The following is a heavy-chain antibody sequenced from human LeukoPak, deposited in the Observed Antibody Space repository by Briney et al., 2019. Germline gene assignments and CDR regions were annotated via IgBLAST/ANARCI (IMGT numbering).Heavy chain of an antibody. D-gene: IGHD3-22*01. CDR3: TRYTYYYDSSGYYPDAFDI. Sequence: GGSLRLSCTASEFTFGDYAMSWVRQAPGKGLEWVGFIRSKAYGGTTEYAASVKGRFTISRDDSKSIAYLQMNSLKTEDTAVYYCTRYTYYYDSSGYYPDAFDIWGQGTMVTVSS. J-gene: IGHJ3*02. CDR2: IRSKAYGGTT. V-gene: IGHV3-49*04. CDR1: EFTFGDYA.